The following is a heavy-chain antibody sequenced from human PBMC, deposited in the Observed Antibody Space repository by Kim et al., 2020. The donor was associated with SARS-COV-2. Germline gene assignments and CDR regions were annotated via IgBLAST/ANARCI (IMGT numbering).Heavy chain of an antibody. CDR3: AREFLRYDTYVRSPVMDY. J-gene: IGHJ4*02. V-gene: IGHV3-11*05. Sequence: KGRFTIYRDNAKNSLYLQMNSLRAEDTAVYYCAREFLRYDTYVRSPVMDYWGQGALVTVSS. D-gene: IGHD5-18*01.